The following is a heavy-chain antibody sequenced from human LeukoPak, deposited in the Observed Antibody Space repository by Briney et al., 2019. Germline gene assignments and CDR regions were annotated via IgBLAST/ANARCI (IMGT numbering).Heavy chain of an antibody. V-gene: IGHV4-34*01. Sequence: SETLSLTCAVYGGSFSGYYWSWIRQPPGKGLEWIGEINHSGSTNYNPSLKSRVTISVDTSKNQFSLKLSSVTAADTAVYYCARASEVVTANLDYWGQGTLVTVSS. D-gene: IGHD2-21*02. J-gene: IGHJ4*02. CDR2: INHSGST. CDR3: ARASEVVTANLDY. CDR1: GGSFSGYY.